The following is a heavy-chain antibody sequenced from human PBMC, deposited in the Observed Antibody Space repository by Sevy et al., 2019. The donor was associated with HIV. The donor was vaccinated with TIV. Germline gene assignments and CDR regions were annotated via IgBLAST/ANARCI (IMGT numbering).Heavy chain of an antibody. CDR1: GFTFSSYA. V-gene: IGHV3-23*01. CDR2: ISGSGGGT. D-gene: IGHD4-4*01. Sequence: GGSLRLSCAASGFTFSSYAMSWVRQAPGKGLEWVSAISGSGGGTYYADSVKGRLTISRDNSKNQLYLQMNSLRAEDTAVYYCSKGGATVTTFRYGMDVWGQGTTVTVSS. J-gene: IGHJ6*02. CDR3: SKGGATVTTFRYGMDV.